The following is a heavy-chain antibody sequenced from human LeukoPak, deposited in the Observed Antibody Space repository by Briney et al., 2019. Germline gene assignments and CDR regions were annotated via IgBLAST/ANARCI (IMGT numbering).Heavy chain of an antibody. CDR3: AREGGSMGANIAY. J-gene: IGHJ4*02. CDR1: GFTFTNYG. D-gene: IGHD1-26*01. CDR2: IWHDGSHK. V-gene: IGHV3-33*01. Sequence: PGRSLRLSCAASGFTFTNYGMHWVRQAPGKGLEWVAVIWHDGSHKYYADSVKGRFTISRDDSKNTLYLQMNSLRADDTAVYYCAREGGSMGANIAYWGQGTLVTVSS.